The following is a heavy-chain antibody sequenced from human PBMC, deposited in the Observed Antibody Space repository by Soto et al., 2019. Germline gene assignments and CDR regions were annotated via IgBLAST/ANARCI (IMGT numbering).Heavy chain of an antibody. CDR1: GYTFTSYG. Sequence: ASVKVSCKASGYTFTSYGISWVRQAPGQGLEWMGWISAYNGNTNYAQKLQGRVTMTTDTSTSTAYMELRSLRSDDTAVYYCARDLRGVRGGIIFFAFFDYSRQGPLVIAST. CDR2: ISAYNGNT. J-gene: IGHJ4*02. D-gene: IGHD3-10*01. V-gene: IGHV1-18*01. CDR3: ARDLRGVRGGIIFFAFFDY.